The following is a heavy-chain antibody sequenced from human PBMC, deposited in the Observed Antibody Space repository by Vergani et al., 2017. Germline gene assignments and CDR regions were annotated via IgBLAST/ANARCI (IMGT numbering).Heavy chain of an antibody. D-gene: IGHD4-17*01. CDR3: ARSGDYGDWGYNWFDP. V-gene: IGHV4-30-2*01. Sequence: QLQLQESGSGLVKPSQTLSLTCAVSGGSISSGGYSWSWIRQPPGKGLEWIGYIYHSGSTYYNPSLKSRVTISVDRSKNQFSLKLSSVTAADTAVYYCARSGDYGDWGYNWFDPWGQGTLVTVSS. CDR2: IYHSGST. CDR1: GGSISSGGYS. J-gene: IGHJ5*02.